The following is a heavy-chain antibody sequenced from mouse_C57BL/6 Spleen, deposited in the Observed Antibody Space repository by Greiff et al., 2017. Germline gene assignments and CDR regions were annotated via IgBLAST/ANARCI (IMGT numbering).Heavy chain of an antibody. CDR3: ERRGVRALDY. J-gene: IGHJ2*01. CDR2: IYPGSGST. CDR1: GYTFTHYW. V-gene: IGHV1-55*01. Sequence: VQLQQPGPELVKPGASVKMSCKASGYTFTHYWITWVKQRPGQGLEWIGDIYPGSGSTNYNQKFKSKATLTVDTSSSTAYMQLSSLTSEDSAVYDSERRGVRALDYWGQGTTLTVSS.